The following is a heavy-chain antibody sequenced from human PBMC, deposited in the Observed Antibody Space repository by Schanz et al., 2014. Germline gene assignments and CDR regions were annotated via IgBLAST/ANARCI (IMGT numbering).Heavy chain of an antibody. V-gene: IGHV3-23*04. CDR2: LSGSGAGT. CDR1: GFTFSNYA. CDR3: ARDIKKQLVDSKDYYYGMDV. D-gene: IGHD6-13*01. Sequence: EVQLVESGGGLVEPGGSLRLSCAASGFTFSNYAMGWVRQTPGKGLEWVSTLSGSGAGTFYADLAGGRFTISRDDAKNSLFLEMNNLRTEDTAVYFCARDIKKQLVDSKDYYYGMDVWGQGTTVTVSS. J-gene: IGHJ6*02.